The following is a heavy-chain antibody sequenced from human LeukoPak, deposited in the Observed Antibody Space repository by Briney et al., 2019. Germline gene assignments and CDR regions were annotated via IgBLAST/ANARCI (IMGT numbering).Heavy chain of an antibody. D-gene: IGHD3-22*01. CDR1: GGSISSSNW. Sequence: NPSETLSLTCAVSGGSISSSNWWSWVRQPPGKGLEWIGQIYHSGSTNYNPSLKSRVTISVDKSKNQFSLKLSSVTAADTAVYYCAREGRDDSSGYYPDYWGQGTLVTVSS. CDR2: IYHSGST. J-gene: IGHJ4*02. CDR3: AREGRDDSSGYYPDY. V-gene: IGHV4-4*02.